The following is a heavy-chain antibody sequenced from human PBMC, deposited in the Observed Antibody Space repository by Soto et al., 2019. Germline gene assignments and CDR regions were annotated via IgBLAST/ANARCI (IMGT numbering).Heavy chain of an antibody. Sequence: QVQLQESGPGLVKPSGTLSLSCAVSGGSISSSHWWTWVRQPPGKGLEWIGEIYHSGSTNYNPSLKRRVNLSVDTSRNPFSLNLSSVPAADTAVYYCASSGGGEDYWGQGILVTVSS. D-gene: IGHD3-16*01. J-gene: IGHJ4*02. V-gene: IGHV4-4*02. CDR1: GGSISSSHW. CDR3: ASSGGGEDY. CDR2: IYHSGST.